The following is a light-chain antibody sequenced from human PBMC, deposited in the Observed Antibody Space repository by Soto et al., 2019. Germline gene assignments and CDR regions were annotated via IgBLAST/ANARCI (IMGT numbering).Light chain of an antibody. J-gene: IGLJ1*01. Sequence: QSVLTQPASVPGSPGQSITVSCTGTSSDVGGYNYVSWYQQHPGKAPKLMIYDVSNWPSGVSNRFSGSKSGNTASLTISGLQAEDEADYYCSSYTNSSPFVFGTGTKVTVL. CDR2: DVS. CDR1: SSDVGGYNY. CDR3: SSYTNSSPFV. V-gene: IGLV2-14*01.